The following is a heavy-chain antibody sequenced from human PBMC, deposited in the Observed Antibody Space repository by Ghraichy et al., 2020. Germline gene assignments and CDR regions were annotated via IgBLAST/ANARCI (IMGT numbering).Heavy chain of an antibody. CDR1: GFTVIKNY. V-gene: IGHV3-66*01. J-gene: IGHJ3*02. CDR2: IYAGGTT. D-gene: IGHD6-25*01. CDR3: ATSRAAASGFDI. Sequence: GSLRLSCAASGFTVIKNYMIWVRQAPGKGLEWVSLIYAGGTTDYRPSVKGRFTISRDNSKNTFDLQMNSLRVEDTSVYFCATSRAAASGFDIWGLGTMVTVSS.